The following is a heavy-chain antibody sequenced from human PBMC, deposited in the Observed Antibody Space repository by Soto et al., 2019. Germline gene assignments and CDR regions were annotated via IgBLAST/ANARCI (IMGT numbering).Heavy chain of an antibody. CDR3: ARSRVRYFDWLLYFDY. V-gene: IGHV4-34*01. Sequence: QVQLQQLGAGLLKPSETLSITCAVYGGSLSGYYWSWIRQPPGKGLEWIGEINHSGSTNYNPSLKSRDTISVDTSKNQFSLKLSSVTAADTAVYYCARSRVRYFDWLLYFDYWGQGTLVTVSP. D-gene: IGHD3-9*01. J-gene: IGHJ4*02. CDR2: INHSGST. CDR1: GGSLSGYY.